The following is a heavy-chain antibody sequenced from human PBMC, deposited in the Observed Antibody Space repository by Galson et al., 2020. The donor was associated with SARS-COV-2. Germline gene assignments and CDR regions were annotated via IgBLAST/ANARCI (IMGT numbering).Heavy chain of an antibody. Sequence: GGSLRLSCAASGFTFSSYGMHWVRQAPGKGLEWLAVISSDGSNKFYADSVKGRFTISRDNSKNTLYLQMNSLRAEDTAVYYCAKDPEMAVYYYYGMDVWGQGTTVTVSS. CDR1: GFTFSSYG. CDR2: ISSDGSNK. J-gene: IGHJ6*02. V-gene: IGHV3-30*18. CDR3: AKDPEMAVYYYYGMDV.